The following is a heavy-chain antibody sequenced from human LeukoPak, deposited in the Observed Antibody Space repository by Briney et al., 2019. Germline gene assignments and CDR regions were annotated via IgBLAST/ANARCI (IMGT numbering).Heavy chain of an antibody. CDR1: GGSISSGDYY. D-gene: IGHD2/OR15-2a*01. CDR3: ARGAQIVDDYYYMDV. CDR2: IYYSGST. V-gene: IGHV4-30-4*08. J-gene: IGHJ6*03. Sequence: PSETLSLTCTVSGGSISSGDYYWSWIRQPPGKGLEWIGYIYYSGSTYYNPSLKSRVTISVDTSKNQFSLKLSSVTAADTAVYYCARGAQIVDDYYYMDVWGKGTTVTVSS.